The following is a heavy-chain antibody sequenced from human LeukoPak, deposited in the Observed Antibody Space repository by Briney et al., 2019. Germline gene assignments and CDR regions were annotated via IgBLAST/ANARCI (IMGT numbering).Heavy chain of an antibody. CDR3: ARVIGSRGWYYFDY. D-gene: IGHD6-19*01. J-gene: IGHJ4*02. CDR2: IIPIFGTA. CDR1: GGTFSSYA. Sequence: SVKVSCXASGGTFSSYAISWVRQAPGQGLEWMGRIIPIFGTANYAQKFQGRVTITTDESTSTAYMELSSLRSEDTAVYYCARVIGSRGWYYFDYWGQGTLVTVSS. V-gene: IGHV1-69*05.